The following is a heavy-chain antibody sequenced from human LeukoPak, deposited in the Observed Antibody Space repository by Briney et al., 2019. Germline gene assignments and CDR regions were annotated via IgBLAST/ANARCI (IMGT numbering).Heavy chain of an antibody. D-gene: IGHD1-1*01. CDR1: GFTFRSYA. J-gene: IGHJ4*02. CDR2: IAYDGSNK. CDR3: AREQLGNMYFDY. Sequence: PGVSLRLSCAASGFTFRSYAMHWVRQAPGKGLEWVAVIAYDGSNKYYADSVKGRFTISRDNSKNTLYLQMISLRAEDTAVYYCAREQLGNMYFDYWGQGTLVTVSS. V-gene: IGHV3-30-3*01.